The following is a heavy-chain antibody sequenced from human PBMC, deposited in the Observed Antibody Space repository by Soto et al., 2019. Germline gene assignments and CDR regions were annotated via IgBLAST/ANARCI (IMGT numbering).Heavy chain of an antibody. CDR1: GFTFSSYG. D-gene: IGHD6-13*01. V-gene: IGHV3-30*18. CDR2: ISYDGSNK. Sequence: PGGSLRLSCAASGFTFSSYGMHWVRQAPGKGLEWVAVISYDGSNKYYADSVKGRFTISRDNSKNTLYLQMNSLRAEDTAVYYCANRDSSSWYPAYYYYGMDVWGQGTTVTVSS. CDR3: ANRDSSSWYPAYYYYGMDV. J-gene: IGHJ6*02.